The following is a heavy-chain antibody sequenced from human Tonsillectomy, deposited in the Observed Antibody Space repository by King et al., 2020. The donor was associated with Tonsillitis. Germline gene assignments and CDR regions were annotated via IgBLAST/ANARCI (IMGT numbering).Heavy chain of an antibody. J-gene: IGHJ4*02. D-gene: IGHD6-13*01. CDR1: GFTFSSYS. Sequence: VQLVESGGGLVKPGGSLRLSCAASGFTFSSYSMNWVRQAPGKGLEWVSTISSSSSYIYYADSVKGRFPISRDNAKNSLYLQMNTLRAEDTAVYYCASRQQQLKIYWGQGTLVTVSS. CDR2: ISSSSSYI. CDR3: ASRQQQLKIY. V-gene: IGHV3-21*01.